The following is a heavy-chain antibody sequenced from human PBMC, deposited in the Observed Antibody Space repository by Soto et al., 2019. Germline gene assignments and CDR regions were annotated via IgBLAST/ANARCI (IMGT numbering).Heavy chain of an antibody. CDR1: GDSDSSNSAA. V-gene: IGHV6-1*01. Sequence: SQTLSLTCAISGDSDSSNSAAWNWFRQSPSRGLEWLGRTYYRSKWYNDYAVSVKSRIIINPDTSKNQFSLQLNSVTAEDTAIYYCTRALSGSGPDSWGQGXLVTVYS. D-gene: IGHD6-19*01. J-gene: IGHJ4*02. CDR3: TRALSGSGPDS. CDR2: TYYRSKWYN.